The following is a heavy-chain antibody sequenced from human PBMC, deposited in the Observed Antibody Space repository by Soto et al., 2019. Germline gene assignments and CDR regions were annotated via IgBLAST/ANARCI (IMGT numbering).Heavy chain of an antibody. CDR3: ARDSGSSSDYYGMDV. J-gene: IGHJ6*02. CDR1: GFIFTSYS. V-gene: IGHV3-21*01. D-gene: IGHD6-13*01. Sequence: PGGSLRLSCAASGFIFTSYSMNWVRQAPGKGLEWVSSISSSSSYIYYADSVKGRFTISRDNAKNSLYLQMSSLRAEDTAVYYCARDSGSSSDYYGMDVWGQRTTVTVSS. CDR2: ISSSSSYI.